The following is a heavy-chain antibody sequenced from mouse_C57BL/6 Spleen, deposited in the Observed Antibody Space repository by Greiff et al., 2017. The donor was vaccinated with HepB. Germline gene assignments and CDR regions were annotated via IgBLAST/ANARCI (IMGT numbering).Heavy chain of an antibody. D-gene: IGHD1-2*01. J-gene: IGHJ2*01. CDR1: GYAFSSSW. Sequence: VQLQQSGPELVQPGASVKISCKASGYAFSSSWMNWVKQRPGKGLEWIGRIYPGDGDTNYNGKFKGKATLTADKSSSTAYMQLSSLTSEDSAVYFCARGEYYGTWFDYWGQGTTLTVSS. CDR3: ARGEYYGTWFDY. V-gene: IGHV1-82*01. CDR2: IYPGDGDT.